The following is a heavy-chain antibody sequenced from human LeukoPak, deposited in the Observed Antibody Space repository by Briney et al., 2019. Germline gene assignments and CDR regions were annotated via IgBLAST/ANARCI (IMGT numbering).Heavy chain of an antibody. CDR1: GGSISSSSYY. CDR3: ARDPYGDYSNAFDI. V-gene: IGHV4-39*02. CDR2: IYYSGST. Sequence: SETLSLTCTVSGGSISSSSYYWGWIRQPPGKGLEWIGSIYYSGSTYYNPSLKSRVTISVDTSKNQFSLKLSSVTAAGTAVYYCARDPYGDYSNAFDIWGQGTMVTVSS. J-gene: IGHJ3*02. D-gene: IGHD4-17*01.